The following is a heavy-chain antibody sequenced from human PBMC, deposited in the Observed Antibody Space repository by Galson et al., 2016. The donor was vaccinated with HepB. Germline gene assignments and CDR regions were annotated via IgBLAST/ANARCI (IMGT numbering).Heavy chain of an antibody. CDR2: IIPLFDTV. Sequence: SVKVSCKASGGTFSSYAISWVRQAPGQGLEWMGTIIPLFDTVNYTQTFQGRVTITADKSSSTAYMELTSLKSEDTAVYYCAREFEFRLIYDHYYYYYGMDVWGQGTTVTVSS. J-gene: IGHJ6*02. D-gene: IGHD2-2*02. V-gene: IGHV1-69*06. CDR1: GGTFSSYA. CDR3: AREFEFRLIYDHYYYYYGMDV.